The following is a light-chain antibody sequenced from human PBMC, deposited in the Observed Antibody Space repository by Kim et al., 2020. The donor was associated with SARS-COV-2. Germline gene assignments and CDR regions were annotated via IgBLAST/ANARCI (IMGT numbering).Light chain of an antibody. J-gene: IGLJ3*02. CDR2: EVS. V-gene: IGLV2-8*01. CDR3: GSYGGSNNWV. Sequence: GPSVTISCTGTSSDVGGYNYVSWYQQHPGKAPKVMIYEVSKRPSGVPDRFSGSKSGNTASLTVSGLQAEDEADYYCGSYGGSNNWVFGGGTQLTVL. CDR1: SSDVGGYNY.